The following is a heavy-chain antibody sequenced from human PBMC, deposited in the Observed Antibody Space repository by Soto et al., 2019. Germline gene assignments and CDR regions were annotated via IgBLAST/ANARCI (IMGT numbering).Heavy chain of an antibody. CDR1: GGSISSGGYY. V-gene: IGHV4-30-4*01. J-gene: IGHJ4*02. Sequence: LSLTCSVSGGSISSGGYYWSWIRQPPGKGLEWIGYIFHSGTTYYNPSLKSRVAISIDTSKKQFSLKLRSVTAADTAVYYCARAYYDVLTGYYVRYFDYWGQGNPVTVSS. CDR3: ARAYYDVLTGYYVRYFDY. D-gene: IGHD3-9*01. CDR2: IFHSGTT.